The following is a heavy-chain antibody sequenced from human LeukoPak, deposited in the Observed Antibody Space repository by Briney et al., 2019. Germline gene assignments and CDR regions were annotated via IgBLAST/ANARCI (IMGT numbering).Heavy chain of an antibody. Sequence: ASVKVSCKASGYSFSSYYMHWVRQAPGQGLEWMGIINPSGGSTTYAQKFRDRVTMTRDTSTTTVYMELSSLRSEDTAVYYCANGYSSCVEYWGQGTLVTVSS. J-gene: IGHJ4*02. CDR1: GYSFSSYY. D-gene: IGHD6-13*01. CDR2: INPSGGST. CDR3: ANGYSSCVEY. V-gene: IGHV1-46*01.